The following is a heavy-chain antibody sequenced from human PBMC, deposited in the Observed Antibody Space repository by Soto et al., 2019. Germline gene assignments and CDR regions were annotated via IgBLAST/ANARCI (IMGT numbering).Heavy chain of an antibody. V-gene: IGHV1-18*01. J-gene: IGHJ3*01. CDR1: GYTFINYG. CDR2: LSAYNGDT. CDR3: ARWSAIVGGAEALDV. Sequence: QVQLVQSGAEVKKPGASVRVSYKTSGYTFINYGITWVRQAPGQGLEWMGWLSAYNGDTSSSEKLQDRFTMTTDTSTNTVYMDLRSLTSDDTALYYCARWSAIVGGAEALDVWGQGTMVIVSS. D-gene: IGHD1-26*01.